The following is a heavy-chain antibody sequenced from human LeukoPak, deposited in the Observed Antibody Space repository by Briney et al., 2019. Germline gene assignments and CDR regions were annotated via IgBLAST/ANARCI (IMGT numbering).Heavy chain of an antibody. J-gene: IGHJ4*02. D-gene: IGHD2-2*01. CDR2: ISSSSSTI. CDR1: GFTFSSYS. Sequence: GGSLRLSCAASGFTFSSYSMNWVRQAPGKGLEWVSYISSSSSTIYYADSARGRFTISRDNAKNSLYLQMNSLRAEDTAVYYCARVLAGVGVPAAILSFWGQGTLVTVSS. V-gene: IGHV3-48*01. CDR3: ARVLAGVGVPAAILSF.